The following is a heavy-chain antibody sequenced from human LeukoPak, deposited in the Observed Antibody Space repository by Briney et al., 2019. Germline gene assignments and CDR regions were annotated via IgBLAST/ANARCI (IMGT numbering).Heavy chain of an antibody. V-gene: IGHV3-30*02. CDR2: IRYDGSNK. CDR1: GFTFSSYG. J-gene: IGHJ6*03. Sequence: GGSLRLSCSASGFTFSSYGMHWVRQAPGKGLEWVAFIRYDGSNKYYADSVKGRFTISRDNSKNTLYLQMNSLRAEDTAVYYCAKDFIRAGVVPAAEFYYYYYYMDVWGKGTTVTVSS. CDR3: AKDFIRAGVVPAAEFYYYYYYMDV. D-gene: IGHD2-2*01.